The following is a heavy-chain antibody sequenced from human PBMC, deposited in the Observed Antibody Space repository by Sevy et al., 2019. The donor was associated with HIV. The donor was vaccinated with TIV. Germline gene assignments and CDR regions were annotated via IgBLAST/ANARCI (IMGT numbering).Heavy chain of an antibody. Sequence: GGSLRLSCVASGFAFSTHAMHWVRQAPDKGLEWVAVISYDGSNKYYADSVKGRFTISRDNSKNTLYLQMNSLRAEDTAVYYCARSTMVRGVTNAFDIWGQGTMVTVSS. CDR3: ARSTMVRGVTNAFDI. V-gene: IGHV3-30-3*01. CDR2: ISYDGSNK. J-gene: IGHJ3*02. D-gene: IGHD3-10*01. CDR1: GFAFSTHA.